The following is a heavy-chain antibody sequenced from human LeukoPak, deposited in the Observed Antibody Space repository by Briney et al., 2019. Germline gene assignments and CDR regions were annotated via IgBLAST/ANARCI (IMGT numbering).Heavy chain of an antibody. J-gene: IGHJ3*02. V-gene: IGHV1-24*01. CDR3: ATAPVVVVTHDAFDI. D-gene: IGHD3-22*01. Sequence: GASVKVSCKVSGYTLTELSMHWVRQAPGKGLEWMGGFDPEDGETIYAQKFQGRVTMTEDISTDTAYMELSSLRSEDTAVYYCATAPVVVVTHDAFDIWGQGTMVTVYS. CDR1: GYTLTELS. CDR2: FDPEDGET.